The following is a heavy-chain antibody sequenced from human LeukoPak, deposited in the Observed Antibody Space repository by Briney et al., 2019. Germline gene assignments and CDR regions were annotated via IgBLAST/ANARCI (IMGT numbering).Heavy chain of an antibody. J-gene: IGHJ5*02. D-gene: IGHD3-22*01. V-gene: IGHV3-23*01. CDR1: GFTFSSYA. CDR3: AKNPHYYDSSGYYYLSWFDP. CDR2: ISGSGGST. Sequence: GGSLRLSCADSGFTFSSYAMSWVRQAPGKGLEWVSAISGSGGSTYYADSVKGRFTISRDNSKNTLYLQMNSLRAEDTAVYYCAKNPHYYDSSGYYYLSWFDPWGQGTLVTVSS.